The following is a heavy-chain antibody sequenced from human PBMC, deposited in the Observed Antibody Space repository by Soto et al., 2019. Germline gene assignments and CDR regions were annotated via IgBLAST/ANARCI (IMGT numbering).Heavy chain of an antibody. CDR3: ARQKGYCIRTSCYPPFDY. V-gene: IGHV2-5*02. D-gene: IGHD2-2*01. Sequence: QITLKESGPTLVKPTQTLTLTCTFSGFSLSTSGVGVGWIRQPPGKALEWLALIYWDDDKRYSPSLKSRLTITKDTSKNQVVLTMTNMDPVDTATYYCARQKGYCIRTSCYPPFDYWGQGTLVTVSS. J-gene: IGHJ4*02. CDR1: GFSLSTSGVG. CDR2: IYWDDDK.